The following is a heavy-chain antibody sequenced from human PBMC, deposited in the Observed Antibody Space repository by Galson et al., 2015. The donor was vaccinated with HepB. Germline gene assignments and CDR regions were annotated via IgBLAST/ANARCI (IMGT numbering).Heavy chain of an antibody. V-gene: IGHV1-2*02. CDR3: ARDPRSIIETRDYFDY. CDR2: INPKSGGT. Sequence: SVKVSCKASRYTFTGHYMHWVRQAPGQGLEWMGWINPKSGGTNYAQKFQGRVTMTRDTSISTAYMELSRLTSDDTAVYYWARDPRSIIETRDYFDYWGQGTLVTVSS. D-gene: IGHD1-14*01. J-gene: IGHJ4*02. CDR1: RYTFTGHY.